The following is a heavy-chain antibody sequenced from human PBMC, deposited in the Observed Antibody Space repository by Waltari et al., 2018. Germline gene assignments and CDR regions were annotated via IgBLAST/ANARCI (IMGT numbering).Heavy chain of an antibody. J-gene: IGHJ3*02. V-gene: IGHV1-69*01. CDR3: RVYPDYYDSRPDAFDI. D-gene: IGHD3-22*01. CDR2: IIPIFGTA. Sequence: LEWMGGIIPIFGTANYAQKFQGRVTITADESTSTAYMELSSLRSEDTAVYYCRVYPDYYDSRPDAFDIWGQGTMVTVSS.